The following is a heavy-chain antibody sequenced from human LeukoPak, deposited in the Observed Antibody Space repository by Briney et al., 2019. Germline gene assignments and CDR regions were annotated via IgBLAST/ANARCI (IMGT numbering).Heavy chain of an antibody. CDR1: GFTFSSYW. D-gene: IGHD6-13*01. CDR2: IKQDGSEK. Sequence: GGSLRLSCAASGFTFSSYWMSWVRQAPGEGLEWVANIKQDGSEKYYVDSVKGRFTISRDNAKNSLYLQMNSLRAEDTAVYYCARDRPQYIAAAGNDYWGQGTLVTVSS. CDR3: ARDRPQYIAAAGNDY. J-gene: IGHJ4*02. V-gene: IGHV3-7*01.